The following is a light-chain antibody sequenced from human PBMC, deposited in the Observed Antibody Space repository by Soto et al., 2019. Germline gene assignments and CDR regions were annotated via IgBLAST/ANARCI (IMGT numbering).Light chain of an antibody. CDR2: GSS. CDR1: QSVSSN. CDR3: QQYGSSFT. J-gene: IGKJ3*01. Sequence: EIVLTQSPGTLSLSPGERATLSCRASQSVSSNLAWYQQQPGQAPRLLIYGSSSRASAVPDRFSGSGSGTDFTLTISRLEPEDFAVYYCQQYGSSFTFGPGTKVDIK. V-gene: IGKV3-20*01.